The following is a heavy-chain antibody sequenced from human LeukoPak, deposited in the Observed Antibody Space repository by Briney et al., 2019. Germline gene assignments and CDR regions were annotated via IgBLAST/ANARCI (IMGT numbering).Heavy chain of an antibody. CDR3: AKEDGYYGAGSYSFDY. D-gene: IGHD3-10*01. Sequence: GGSLRLSCAASGFSLTNYAMTWVRQAPGKGLEWVSGISGSGGSRYYADSVKGRFTISRDTSKSTLYLQLNSLRAEDTAVYYCAKEDGYYGAGSYSFDYWGQGTLVTVSS. V-gene: IGHV3-23*01. CDR1: GFSLTNYA. J-gene: IGHJ4*02. CDR2: ISGSGGSR.